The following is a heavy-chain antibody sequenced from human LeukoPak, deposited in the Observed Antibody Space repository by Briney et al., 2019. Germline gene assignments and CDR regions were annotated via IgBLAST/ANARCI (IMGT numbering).Heavy chain of an antibody. J-gene: IGHJ5*02. CDR3: ARETRSDYYGSGKTFDP. Sequence: ASVKVSCKASGYTFNSYAMNWVRQAPGQGLEWVGWINTNTGNPTYAQGFTGRFVFSLDTSVSTAHLQISSLKAEDTAVYYCARETRSDYYGSGKTFDPWGQGTLVTVSS. CDR1: GYTFNSYA. CDR2: INTNTGNP. D-gene: IGHD3-10*01. V-gene: IGHV7-4-1*02.